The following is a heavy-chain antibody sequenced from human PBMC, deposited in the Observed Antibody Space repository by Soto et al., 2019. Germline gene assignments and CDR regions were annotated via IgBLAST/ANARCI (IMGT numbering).Heavy chain of an antibody. CDR3: ARDPNYGDYSYYGMDV. V-gene: IGHV4-31*03. D-gene: IGHD4-17*01. CDR2: IYYSGNT. J-gene: IGHJ6*02. CDR1: GASINGGGYY. Sequence: QVQLQESGPGLVKPSQTLSLTCTVSGASINGGGYYWSWIRQHPGKGLEWIGSIYYSGNTYYSPSLKSRVTISVDTSKNHFSLRLTSVTAADTAVYYCARDPNYGDYSYYGMDVWGQGTTVTVSS.